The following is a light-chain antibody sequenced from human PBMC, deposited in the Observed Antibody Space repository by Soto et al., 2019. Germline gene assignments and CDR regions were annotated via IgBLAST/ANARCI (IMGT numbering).Light chain of an antibody. CDR3: SSYAGSNNVI. CDR1: SSDVGGYNF. Sequence: QSVLTQPPSASGSAGQAVTISCTGTSSDVGGYNFVSWYQQHPGNAPKLTIYDVTKRPSGLPDRFSGAKSGNTASLTVSGLQAEDEDDYYCSSYAGSNNVIFCGGTKLTVL. CDR2: DVT. V-gene: IGLV2-8*01. J-gene: IGLJ2*01.